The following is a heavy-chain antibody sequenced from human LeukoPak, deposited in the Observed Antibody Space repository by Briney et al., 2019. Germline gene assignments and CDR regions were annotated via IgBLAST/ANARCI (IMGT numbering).Heavy chain of an antibody. CDR2: IYYSGST. D-gene: IGHD2-15*01. Sequence: SETLSLTCTVSGGSISSYYWSWIRQPPGKGLEWIGYIYYSGSTNYNPSLKSRVTISVDTSKNQFSLKLSSVTAADTAVYYCAGGGDCSGGSCPHDYWGQGTLVTVSS. CDR1: GGSISSYY. J-gene: IGHJ4*02. CDR3: AGGGDCSGGSCPHDY. V-gene: IGHV4-59*01.